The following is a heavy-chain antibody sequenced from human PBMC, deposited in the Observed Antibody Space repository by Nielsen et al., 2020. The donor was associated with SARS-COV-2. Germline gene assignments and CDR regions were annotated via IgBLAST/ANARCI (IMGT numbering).Heavy chain of an antibody. J-gene: IGHJ6*02. D-gene: IGHD3-9*01. Sequence: GESLKISCAASGFTFSSYGMHWVRQAPGKGLEWVAVISYDGSNKYYADSVKGRFTISRDNSKSTLYLQMNSLRAEDTAVYYCAKESVLRYFDWLSYGMDVWGQGTTVTVSS. CDR2: ISYDGSNK. CDR1: GFTFSSYG. CDR3: AKESVLRYFDWLSYGMDV. V-gene: IGHV3-30*18.